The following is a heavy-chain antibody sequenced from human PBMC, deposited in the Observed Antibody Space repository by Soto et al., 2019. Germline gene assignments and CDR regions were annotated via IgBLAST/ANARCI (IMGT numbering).Heavy chain of an antibody. Sequence: QVQLQESCPGLVKPSETLSLTCTVSGGSISGYYWTWIRQPPGKGLEWVGSLFYGGTTDYNPSLKRRLTMSLDTAKNHFSLKLRSVTAADTAVYYCARHRGPAPVYWGQGTLVTASS. CDR1: GGSISGYY. CDR2: LFYGGTT. D-gene: IGHD3-10*01. CDR3: ARHRGPAPVY. V-gene: IGHV4-39*01. J-gene: IGHJ4*02.